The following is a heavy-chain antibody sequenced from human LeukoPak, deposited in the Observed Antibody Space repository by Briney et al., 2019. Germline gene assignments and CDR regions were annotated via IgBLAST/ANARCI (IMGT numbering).Heavy chain of an antibody. J-gene: IGHJ3*02. CDR1: EFTFSNYW. CDR3: ARGGYHHGFDI. Sequence: GGSLRLXCAASEFTFSNYWMHWVRQAPGEGLVWVSRIDNDGRDTIYADSVKGRFTISRDNGKNTLYLQMNSLRAEDTAVYYCARGGYHHGFDIWGQGTLVTVSS. V-gene: IGHV3-74*01. CDR2: IDNDGRDT. D-gene: IGHD1-14*01.